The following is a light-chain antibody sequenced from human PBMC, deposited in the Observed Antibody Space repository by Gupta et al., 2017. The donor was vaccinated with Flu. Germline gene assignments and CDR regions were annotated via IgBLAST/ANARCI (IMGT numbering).Light chain of an antibody. CDR3: SAFAGYDDFVI. CDR1: STDVGGSNY. V-gene: IGLV2-8*01. CDR2: DVF. Sequence: QSALPQPPSASGSPGPSVTISCTGTSTDVGGSNYVSWYQQHPGKAPKLLIYDVFRRRPGVPDRFTGTKSGKSASLTVSGLQPEDEADYYCSAFAGYDDFVIFGGGTRLSVL. J-gene: IGLJ2*01.